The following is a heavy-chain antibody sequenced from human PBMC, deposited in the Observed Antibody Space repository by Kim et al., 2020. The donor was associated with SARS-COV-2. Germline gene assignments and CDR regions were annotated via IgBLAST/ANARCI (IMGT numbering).Heavy chain of an antibody. CDR3: AIDSSSSWSGNGMDV. D-gene: IGHD6-13*01. V-gene: IGHV3-72*01. CDR1: GFTLSDHY. CDR2: TRNKANSYTT. Sequence: GGSLRLSCAASGFTLSDHYMDWVRQAPGKGLEWVGRTRNKANSYTTEYAASVKGRFTISSDDSKNSLYLQMNSLKTEDTAVYYCAIDSSSSWSGNGMDVWSQGTTVTVSS. J-gene: IGHJ6*02.